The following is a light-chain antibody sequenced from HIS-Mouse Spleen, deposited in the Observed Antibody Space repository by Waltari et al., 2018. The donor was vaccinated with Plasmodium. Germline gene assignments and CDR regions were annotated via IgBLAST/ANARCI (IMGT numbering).Light chain of an antibody. CDR2: GAS. Sequence: EIVMTKSPATLSVSPGESATLSCRASQSVSSNLAWYQQKPGQAPRLLIYGASTRATGIPARFSGSGSGTEFTLTISSLQSEDFAVYYCQQYNNWPFTFGPGTKVDIK. J-gene: IGKJ3*01. CDR3: QQYNNWPFT. V-gene: IGKV3-15*01. CDR1: QSVSSN.